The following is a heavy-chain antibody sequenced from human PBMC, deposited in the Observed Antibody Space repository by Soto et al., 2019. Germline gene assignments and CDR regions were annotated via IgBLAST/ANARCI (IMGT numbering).Heavy chain of an antibody. Sequence: GASVKVSCKASGGTFSSYAISWVRQAPGQGLEWMGGIIPISGTANYAQKFQGRVTITADESASTAYMELSSLRSEDTVVYYCAVSLKTGTSTPSYYMDVWGKGTTVTVSS. D-gene: IGHD1-1*01. CDR1: GGTFSSYA. V-gene: IGHV1-69*13. CDR3: AVSLKTGTSTPSYYMDV. J-gene: IGHJ6*03. CDR2: IIPISGTA.